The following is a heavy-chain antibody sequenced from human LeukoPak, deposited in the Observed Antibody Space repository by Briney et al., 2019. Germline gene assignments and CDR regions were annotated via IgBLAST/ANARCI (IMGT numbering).Heavy chain of an antibody. D-gene: IGHD3-3*01. J-gene: IGHJ6*03. CDR1: GYTLTELS. CDR3: ARRYDFWSGPYYYYYMDV. V-gene: IGHV1-24*01. CDR2: FDPEDGET. Sequence: GASVKVSCKVSGYTLTELSMHWVRQAPGKGLEWMGGFDPEDGETIYAQKFQGRVTMTEDTSTDTAYMELSSLRSEDTAVYYCARRYDFWSGPYYYYYMDVWGKGTTVTVSS.